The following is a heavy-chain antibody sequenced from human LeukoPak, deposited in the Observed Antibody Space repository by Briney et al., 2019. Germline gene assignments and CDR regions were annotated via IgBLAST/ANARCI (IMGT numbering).Heavy chain of an antibody. J-gene: IGHJ6*03. V-gene: IGHV3-7*01. D-gene: IGHD4-11*01. CDR2: IREDGGQK. Sequence: GGSLRLSCTASGCTFSNYYMSWVRQAPGKGLEWVANIREDGGQKNYVDSVKGRFTISRDNGENSLSLQMNSLRAEDTAVYYCVREATVSFYYFYYMDVWGNGTTVTVS. CDR1: GCTFSNYY. CDR3: VREATVSFYYFYYMDV.